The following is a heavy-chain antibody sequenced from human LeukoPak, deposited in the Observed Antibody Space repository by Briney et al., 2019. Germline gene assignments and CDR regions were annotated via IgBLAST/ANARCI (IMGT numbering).Heavy chain of an antibody. CDR3: ARYDILAGYDD. V-gene: IGHV3-53*01. D-gene: IGHD3-9*01. CDR2: IYSGGST. Sequence: GGSLRLSCAASGFTVSSNYMSWVRQAPGKGLEWVSVIYSGGSTYYAESVKGRFTISRDNSKNTLYFQMNSLRAEDTAVYYCARYDILAGYDDWGQGTLVTVSS. CDR1: GFTVSSNY. J-gene: IGHJ4*02.